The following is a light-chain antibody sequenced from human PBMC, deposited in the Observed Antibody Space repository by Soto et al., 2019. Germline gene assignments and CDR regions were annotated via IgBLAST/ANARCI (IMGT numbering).Light chain of an antibody. CDR1: SSDVGGYNH. CDR3: TSYTVRKSWV. V-gene: IGLV2-14*01. Sequence: QSALTQPASVTGSPGQSITISCTGTSSDVGGYNHVSWYQQYPGTAPKLILYEVANRPSGVSDRFSGSKSGNTASLTISGLQPEDEADYYCTSYTVRKSWVFGGGTKLTVL. J-gene: IGLJ3*02. CDR2: EVA.